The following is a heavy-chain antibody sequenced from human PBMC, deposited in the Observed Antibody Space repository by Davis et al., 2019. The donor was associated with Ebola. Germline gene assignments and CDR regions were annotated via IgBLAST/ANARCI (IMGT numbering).Heavy chain of an antibody. CDR2: ISAYNGNT. CDR3: ARDVTMIVGGWFDP. CDR1: GYTFTSYG. J-gene: IGHJ5*02. V-gene: IGHV1-18*01. Sequence: ASVKVSCKASGYTFTSYGISWVRQAPGQGLEWMGWISAYNGNTNSAQKLQGRVTMTTDTSTSTAYMELRSLRSDDTAVYYCARDVTMIVGGWFDPWGQGTLVTVSS. D-gene: IGHD3-22*01.